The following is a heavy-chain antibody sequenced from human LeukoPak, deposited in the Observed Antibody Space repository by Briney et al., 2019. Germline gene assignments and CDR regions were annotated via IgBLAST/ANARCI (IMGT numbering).Heavy chain of an antibody. D-gene: IGHD5-18*01. Sequence: GGSLRLSCAASGFPFSSHVLSWVRQAPGKGLEWIAYINHNGEAIYYPDFVKGRFIISRDNAKNSLFLQMNSLRAEDTAVYYCARGQRDTAMVEYYFDYWGQGTLVTVSS. CDR2: INHNGEAI. CDR3: ARGQRDTAMVEYYFDY. CDR1: GFPFSSHV. J-gene: IGHJ4*02. V-gene: IGHV3-48*01.